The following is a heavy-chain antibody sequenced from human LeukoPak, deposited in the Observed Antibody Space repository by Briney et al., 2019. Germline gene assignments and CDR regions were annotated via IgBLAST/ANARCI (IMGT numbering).Heavy chain of an antibody. D-gene: IGHD6-13*01. CDR2: TYYRSKWYN. Sequence: SRTLSLTCAISGDSVSSNSAAWNWIRTYYRSKWYNDYAVSVKSRITINPDTSKNQFSLQLNSVTPEDTAVYYCARGWEPYSSSLDYWGQGTLVTVSS. J-gene: IGHJ4*02. CDR1: GDSVSSNSAA. CDR3: ARGWEPYSSSLDY. V-gene: IGHV6-1*01.